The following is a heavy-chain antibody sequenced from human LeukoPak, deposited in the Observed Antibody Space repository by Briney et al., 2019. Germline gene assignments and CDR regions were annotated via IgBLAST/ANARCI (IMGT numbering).Heavy chain of an antibody. J-gene: IGHJ4*02. CDR3: ARDPSNSSGRYIFFDF. CDR2: ISTYNGDT. D-gene: IGHD6-13*01. V-gene: IGHV1-18*01. Sequence: ASVKVSCKGSGYTFTRYGITWVRQAPGQGLEWMGWISTYNGDTKYAQKLQGRVTMTRDTSTNTAYMELRNLISDDTAVYYCARDPSNSSGRYIFFDFWGQGTLVAVSS. CDR1: GYTFTRYG.